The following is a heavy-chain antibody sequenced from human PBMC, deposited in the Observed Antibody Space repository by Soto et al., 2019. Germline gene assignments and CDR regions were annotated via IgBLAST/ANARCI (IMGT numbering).Heavy chain of an antibody. Sequence: ASVKVSCKASGYTFTSYAMHWVRQAPGQRLEWMGWINAGNGNTKYSQKFQGRVTITRDTSASTAYMELSILRAEDTAVYYCAREPASPNYDFWSGSPPYWGQGTLVTVSS. D-gene: IGHD3-3*01. CDR3: AREPASPNYDFWSGSPPY. CDR1: GYTFTSYA. CDR2: INAGNGNT. J-gene: IGHJ4*02. V-gene: IGHV1-3*01.